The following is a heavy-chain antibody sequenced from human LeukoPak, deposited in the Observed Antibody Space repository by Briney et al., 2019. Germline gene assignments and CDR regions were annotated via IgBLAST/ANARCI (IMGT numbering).Heavy chain of an antibody. D-gene: IGHD4-17*01. J-gene: IGHJ1*01. Sequence: GGSLRLSCAASGFTFSSYAMSWIRQAPGKGLEWVSYISSSSYTNYADSVKGRFTISRDNAKNSLYLQMNSLRAEDTAVYYCASMTTVTKYFQHWGQGTLVTVSS. V-gene: IGHV3-11*06. CDR3: ASMTTVTKYFQH. CDR1: GFTFSSYA. CDR2: ISSSSYT.